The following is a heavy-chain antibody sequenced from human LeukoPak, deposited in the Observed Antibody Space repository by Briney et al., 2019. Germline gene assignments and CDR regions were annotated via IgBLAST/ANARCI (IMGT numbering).Heavy chain of an antibody. CDR3: ARCLHSSGGGAFDI. Sequence: ASVKVSCKASGYTFTSYDSNWVRQATGQGLEWMGWTNPNSGNTGYAQKFQGRVTITRNTSISTAYMELSSLRSEDTAVYYCARCLHSSGGGAFDIWGQGTMVTVSS. CDR1: GYTFTSYD. CDR2: TNPNSGNT. D-gene: IGHD6-19*01. V-gene: IGHV1-8*03. J-gene: IGHJ3*02.